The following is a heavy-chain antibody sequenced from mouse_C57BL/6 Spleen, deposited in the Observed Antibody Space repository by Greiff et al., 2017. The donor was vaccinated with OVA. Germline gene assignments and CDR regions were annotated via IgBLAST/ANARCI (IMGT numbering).Heavy chain of an antibody. CDR3: ASRGAYYAMDY. CDR2: INPNTGGT. V-gene: IGHV1-18*01. Sequence: EVQLVESGPELVKPGASVKIPCKASGYTFTDYNMDWVKQSHGKSLEWIGDINPNTGGTIYNQKFKGKATLTVDKSSSTTYMELRSLTSEDTAVYYCASRGAYYAMDYWGQGTSVTVSS. CDR1: GYTFTDYN. J-gene: IGHJ4*01. D-gene: IGHD3-1*01.